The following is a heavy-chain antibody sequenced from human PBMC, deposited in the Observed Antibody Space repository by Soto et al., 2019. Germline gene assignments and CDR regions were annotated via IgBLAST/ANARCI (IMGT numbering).Heavy chain of an antibody. CDR3: ARTRGLLTSYYYMHV. J-gene: IGHJ6*03. CDR2: ISSSGST. V-gene: IGHV4-4*02. D-gene: IGHD4-17*01. Sequence: SETLSLTCAVSSDSISSSYWWSWVHQSPGKGLEWIGEISSSGSTNYNPSLKSRVTISVDRSKSQFSLKLSSVTAADTAEYYCARTRGLLTSYYYMHVWGKGTTVTVS. CDR1: SDSISSSYW.